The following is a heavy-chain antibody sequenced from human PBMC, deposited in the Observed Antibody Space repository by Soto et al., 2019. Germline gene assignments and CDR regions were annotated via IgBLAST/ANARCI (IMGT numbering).Heavy chain of an antibody. D-gene: IGHD3-3*01. CDR3: AREPEDGVPGDY. V-gene: IGHV1-3*01. CDR2: IIVSNGSP. CDR1: GYTFTSHT. J-gene: IGHJ4*02. Sequence: QVQLVQSGAEVKGPGASVRVSCKASGYTFTSHTLHWARQAPGQGLEWMGWIIVSNGSPRYAPQFQGRVTFGRDTSATTAYMELSSLTSEDTAVYYCAREPEDGVPGDYWGQGTLVVVSS.